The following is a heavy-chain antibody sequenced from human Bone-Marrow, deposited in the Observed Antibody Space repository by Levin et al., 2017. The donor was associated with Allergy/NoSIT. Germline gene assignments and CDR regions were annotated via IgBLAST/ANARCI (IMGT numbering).Heavy chain of an antibody. D-gene: IGHD6-19*01. CDR1: GFSFSGSA. CDR3: SIGPAVAWIDALDI. V-gene: IGHV3-73*01. J-gene: IGHJ3*02. Sequence: QPGGSLRLSCAASGFSFSGSALHWVRQASGKALEWVGHIRGKPNNHATTYAASVRGRFTISTDDSKNTAYLHMNSLKTEDTAIYFCSIGPAVAWIDALDIWGQGTMVTVSS. CDR2: IRGKPNNHAT.